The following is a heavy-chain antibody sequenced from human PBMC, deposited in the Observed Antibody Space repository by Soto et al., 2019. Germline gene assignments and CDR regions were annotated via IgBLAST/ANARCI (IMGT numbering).Heavy chain of an antibody. CDR1: GGSISSGGYS. J-gene: IGHJ5*02. V-gene: IGHV4-30-2*01. Sequence: QLQLQEAGSGLVKPSQTLSLTCAVSGGSISSGGYSWNWIRQPPGKGLEWIGYIYHSGSTYYNPSLKSRVTISVDRSKNQFSLNLSSVTAADTAVYYCARAQLGGNWFDPWGQGTLVTVSS. CDR2: IYHSGST. CDR3: ARAQLGGNWFDP. D-gene: IGHD3-10*01.